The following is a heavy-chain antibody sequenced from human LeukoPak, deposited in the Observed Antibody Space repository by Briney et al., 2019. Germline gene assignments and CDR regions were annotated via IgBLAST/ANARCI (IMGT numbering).Heavy chain of an antibody. CDR3: ARAEPGYYDSSGYYYPFDY. V-gene: IGHV1-69*13. J-gene: IGHJ4*02. D-gene: IGHD3-22*01. CDR1: GGTFSSYA. CDR2: ITPIFGTA. Sequence: SVKVSCKASGGTFSSYAISWVRQAPGQGLEWMGGITPIFGTANYAQKFQGGVTITADESTSTAYMELSSLRSEDTAVYYCARAEPGYYDSSGYYYPFDYWGQGTLVTVSS.